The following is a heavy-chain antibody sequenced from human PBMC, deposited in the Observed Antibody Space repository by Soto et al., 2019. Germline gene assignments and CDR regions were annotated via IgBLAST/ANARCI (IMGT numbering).Heavy chain of an antibody. CDR3: AGEGDSSGWYWAVDY. Sequence: QVQLVQSGAEVKKPGASVKVSCKASGYTFTSYYMHWVRQAPGQGLEWMGIINPSGGSTSYAQKFQGRVTMTRDTSTSTVYMELSSLRSEDTAVYYCAGEGDSSGWYWAVDYWGQGTLVTVSS. CDR1: GYTFTSYY. D-gene: IGHD6-19*01. CDR2: INPSGGST. J-gene: IGHJ4*02. V-gene: IGHV1-46*01.